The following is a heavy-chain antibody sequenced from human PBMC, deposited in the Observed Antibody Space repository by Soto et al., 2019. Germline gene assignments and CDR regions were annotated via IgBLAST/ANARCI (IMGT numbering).Heavy chain of an antibody. V-gene: IGHV3-33*06. CDR2: IWYDGSNK. Sequence: SLRLSCAASGFTFSSYGMHWVRQAPGKGLEWVAVIWYDGSNKYYADSVKGRFTISRDNSKNTLYLQMNSLRAEDTAVYYCAKGPSYCSSTSCYSFEDYWGRGTLVTVSS. CDR3: AKGPSYCSSTSCYSFEDY. J-gene: IGHJ4*02. D-gene: IGHD2-2*01. CDR1: GFTFSSYG.